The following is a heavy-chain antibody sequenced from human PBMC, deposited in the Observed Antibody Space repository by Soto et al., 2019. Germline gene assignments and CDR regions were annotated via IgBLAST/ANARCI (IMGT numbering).Heavy chain of an antibody. CDR1: GFSFSGSA. D-gene: IGHD6-19*01. CDR3: TRRQFYYFGLGV. CDR2: IRTDANTYAT. V-gene: IGHV3-73*02. J-gene: IGHJ6*02. Sequence: QLVESGGALVQPGESLKLSCAASGFSFSGSAIQWVRQAPGKGLEWVGRIRTDANTYATAYAASVTGRFTISRDDSRNTAYLQMNSLNTEDTAVYFCTRRQFYYFGLGVWGQGTPVIVSS.